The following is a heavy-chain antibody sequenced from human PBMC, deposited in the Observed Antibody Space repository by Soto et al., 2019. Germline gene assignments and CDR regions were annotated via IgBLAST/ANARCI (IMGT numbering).Heavy chain of an antibody. V-gene: IGHV1-69*13. CDR1: GGSFSSFG. Sequence: SVKVSCKAPGGSFSSFGISWVRQAPGQGLEWMGGIIPVFGRPNYAQRFRGRLTITADESTNTVYLELIDLRSEDTAVYYCAREGSGYNLWGQGTQVTVSS. D-gene: IGHD5-12*01. CDR2: IIPVFGRP. CDR3: AREGSGYNL. J-gene: IGHJ1*01.